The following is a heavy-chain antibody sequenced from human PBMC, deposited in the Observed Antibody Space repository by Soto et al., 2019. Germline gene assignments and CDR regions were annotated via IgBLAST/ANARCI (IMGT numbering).Heavy chain of an antibody. J-gene: IGHJ6*02. Sequence: SVKVSCKASGGTFSSYAISWVRQAPGQGLEWMGGIIPIFGTANYAQKFQGRVTITADESTSTAYMELSSLRSEDTAVYYCARGSSNPGQLDYYCSGSYRPYYYYGMDVWGHGTTVTVSS. CDR1: GGTFSSYA. CDR3: ARGSSNPGQLDYYCSGSYRPYYYYGMDV. CDR2: IIPIFGTA. V-gene: IGHV1-69*13. D-gene: IGHD3-10*01.